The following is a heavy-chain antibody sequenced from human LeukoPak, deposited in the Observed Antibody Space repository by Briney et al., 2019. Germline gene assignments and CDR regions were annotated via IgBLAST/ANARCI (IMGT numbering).Heavy chain of an antibody. CDR1: GGSFSGYY. Sequence: SETLSLTCAVYGGSFSGYYWSWIRQPPGKGLEWIGDINHSGSTNYNPSLKSRVTISVDTSKNQFSLKLSSVTAADTAVYYCARNPGIAARGCFQHWGQGTLVTVSS. V-gene: IGHV4-34*01. J-gene: IGHJ1*01. CDR2: INHSGST. D-gene: IGHD6-13*01. CDR3: ARNPGIAARGCFQH.